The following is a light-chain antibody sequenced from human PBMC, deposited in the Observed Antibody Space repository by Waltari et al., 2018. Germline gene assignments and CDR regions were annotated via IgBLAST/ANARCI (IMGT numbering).Light chain of an antibody. CDR2: DVS. Sequence: QSALTQPASVSGSPGQSITISCTGTSSDVGGYHYYSLYQQHPGKAPKLMIYDVSNRPSGVSNRFSGSKSGNTASLTISGLQAEDEADYYCSSYTSSIVVFGGGTKLTVL. J-gene: IGLJ2*01. CDR3: SSYTSSIVV. CDR1: SSDVGGYHY. V-gene: IGLV2-14*03.